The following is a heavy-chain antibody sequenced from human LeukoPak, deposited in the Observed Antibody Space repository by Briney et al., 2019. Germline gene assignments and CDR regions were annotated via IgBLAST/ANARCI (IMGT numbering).Heavy chain of an antibody. CDR2: IYYSGST. CDR3: ARGLLTIFDY. D-gene: IGHD4/OR15-4a*01. V-gene: IGHV4-59*01. Sequence: PSETLSLTCTVSGGSISSYYWSWIRQPPGKGLEWIGYIYYSGSTNYNPSLKSRVTISVDTSKNQFSLKLSSVTAADTAVYYCARGLLTIFDYWGQGTLVTVSS. CDR1: GGSISSYY. J-gene: IGHJ4*02.